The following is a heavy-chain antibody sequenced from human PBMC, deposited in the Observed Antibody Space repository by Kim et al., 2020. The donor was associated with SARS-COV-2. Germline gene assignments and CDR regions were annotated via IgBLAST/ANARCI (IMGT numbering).Heavy chain of an antibody. D-gene: IGHD6-13*01. J-gene: IGHJ4*02. CDR3: ARDPGGSSWGFDY. V-gene: IGHV3-48*02. Sequence: YADSVKGRLTISRDNAKNSVYLQMNSLRDEDTAVYYCARDPGGSSWGFDYWGQGTLVTVSS.